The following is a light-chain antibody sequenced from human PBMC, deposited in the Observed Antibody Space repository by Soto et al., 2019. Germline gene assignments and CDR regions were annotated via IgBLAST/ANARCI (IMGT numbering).Light chain of an antibody. CDR1: QSVSSSY. Sequence: EIVLTQSPGTLSLSPGERATLSCRASQSVSSSYLSWYQQKPGQAPRLLIYGSSSRATGIPDRCSGSGSATDFTLTISRLEPEDVAVYYCQQYGSSFTFGPGTKVDIK. J-gene: IGKJ3*01. CDR3: QQYGSSFT. V-gene: IGKV3-20*01. CDR2: GSS.